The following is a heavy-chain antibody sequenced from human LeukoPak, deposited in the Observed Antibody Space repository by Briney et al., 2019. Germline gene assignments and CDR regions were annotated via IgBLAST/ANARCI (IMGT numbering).Heavy chain of an antibody. D-gene: IGHD3-10*01. CDR1: GLAFDENG. CDR3: AVVSGITLVRGFMKSRYGMYV. CDR2: INWNGGST. Sequence: GGSLRLSCAASGLAFDENGRSCVCQAPGKGLEWVSGINWNGGSTGYADSVKGRFTISRDNAKNSLYLQMNSLRAEDMALYYTAVVSGITLVRGFMKSRYGMYVWGPGTTVTVSS. V-gene: IGHV3-20*04. J-gene: IGHJ6*02.